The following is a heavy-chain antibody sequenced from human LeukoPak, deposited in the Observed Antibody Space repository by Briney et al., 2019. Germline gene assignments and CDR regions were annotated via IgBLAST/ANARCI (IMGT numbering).Heavy chain of an antibody. J-gene: IGHJ3*02. CDR2: IEQDGSEK. V-gene: IGHV3-7*01. D-gene: IGHD6-19*01. CDR3: ARFGSVAGSPVAFDI. CDR1: GFTFSNYW. Sequence: GGSLRLSCAATGFTFSNYWMSWVRQAPGKGLEWVANIEQDGSEKYYVDSVKGRFTISRDNAKNSLYLQMNSLRAEDTAVYHCARFGSVAGSPVAFDIWGQGTMVTVSS.